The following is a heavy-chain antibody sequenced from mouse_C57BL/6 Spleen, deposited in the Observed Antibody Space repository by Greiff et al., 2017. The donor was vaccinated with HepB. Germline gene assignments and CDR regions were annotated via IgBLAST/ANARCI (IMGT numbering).Heavy chain of an antibody. CDR3: TRKLGRYYAMDY. CDR2: IDPETGGT. Sequence: VLEWIGAIDPETGGTAYNQKFKGKAILTADKSSSTAYMELRSLTSEDSAVYYCTRKLGRYYAMDYWGQGTSVTVSS. D-gene: IGHD4-1*01. V-gene: IGHV1-15*01. J-gene: IGHJ4*01.